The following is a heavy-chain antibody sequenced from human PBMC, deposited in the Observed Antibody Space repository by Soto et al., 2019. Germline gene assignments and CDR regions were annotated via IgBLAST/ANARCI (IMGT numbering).Heavy chain of an antibody. J-gene: IGHJ4*02. Sequence: SESLSLACTVSGGSISSGGYYLSLIRQHPGKGLEWIGYIYYSGSTYYNPSLKSRVTISVDTSKNQFSLKLSSVTAADTAVYYCARGSRLRSGRGYCSGGSCYPHFDYWGQGTLVTAPQ. CDR1: GGSISSGGYY. D-gene: IGHD2-15*01. V-gene: IGHV4-31*03. CDR3: ARGSRLRSGRGYCSGGSCYPHFDY. CDR2: IYYSGST.